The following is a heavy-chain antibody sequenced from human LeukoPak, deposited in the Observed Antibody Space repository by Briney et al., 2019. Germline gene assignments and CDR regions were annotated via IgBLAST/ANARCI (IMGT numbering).Heavy chain of an antibody. CDR1: GFIFSSYA. CDR3: TKAKVSSLTYFVWFPWN. V-gene: IGHV3-23*01. CDR2: ISGGGSTT. Sequence: GGSLRLSCAASGFIFSSYALNWVRQAPGKGLEWVAVISGGGSTTIYADSVKGRFTISRDDSKKTLYLQMNSLRAEDTAVYYCTKAKVSSLTYFVWFPWNWGQGSLGTVSS. J-gene: IGHJ4*02. D-gene: IGHD3-9*01.